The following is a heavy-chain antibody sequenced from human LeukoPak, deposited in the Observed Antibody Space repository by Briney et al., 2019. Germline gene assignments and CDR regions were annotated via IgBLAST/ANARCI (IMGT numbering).Heavy chain of an antibody. Sequence: PSETLSLTCAVSGGSISSGGYSWSWIPQPPGKGLEWIGYIYHSGSTYYNPSLKSRVTISVDRSKNQFSLKLSSVTAADTAVYYCARVLSTYYYYGMDVWGQGTTVTVSS. D-gene: IGHD2-8*02. CDR1: GGSISSGGYS. CDR3: ARVLSTYYYYGMDV. V-gene: IGHV4-30-2*01. J-gene: IGHJ6*02. CDR2: IYHSGST.